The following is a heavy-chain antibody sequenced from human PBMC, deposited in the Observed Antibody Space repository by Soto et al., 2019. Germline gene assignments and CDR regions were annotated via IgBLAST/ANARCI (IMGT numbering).Heavy chain of an antibody. CDR2: DNPNSGGP. D-gene: IGHD6-13*01. J-gene: IGHJ4*02. V-gene: IGHV1-2*04. CDR3: ARGVYSSSQWNDY. Sequence: QVQLVQSGAAVKKPGASVKVSCKASGYTFTGYYMHWVRQAPGQGLEWMGWDNPNSGGPNYALKFQGWVTMTWDTSVSTAYMELCRLGPDETAVYYCARGVYSSSQWNDYWGQGTLVTVSS. CDR1: GYTFTGYY.